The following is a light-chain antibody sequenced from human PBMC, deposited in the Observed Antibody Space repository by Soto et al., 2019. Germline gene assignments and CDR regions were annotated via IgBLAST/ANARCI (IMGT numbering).Light chain of an antibody. V-gene: IGKV1-27*01. Sequence: DIQLTQSPSFLSAFVGDTVTITCRASQDISNFLAWYQQKPGKVPKLLIYAASTLQSGVPSRLSGSGSGTDFTLTISSLQPDDFATYYCQQYNDYSTWTFGQGTKVDIK. CDR2: AAS. CDR1: QDISNF. J-gene: IGKJ1*01. CDR3: QQYNDYSTWT.